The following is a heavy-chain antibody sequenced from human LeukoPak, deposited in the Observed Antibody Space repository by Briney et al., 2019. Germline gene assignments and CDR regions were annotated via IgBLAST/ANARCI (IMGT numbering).Heavy chain of an antibody. J-gene: IGHJ4*02. CDR2: IRYDGSNK. V-gene: IGHV3-30*02. Sequence: GGSLRLSCAASGFTFSSYGMHWVRQAPGKGLEWVAFIRYDGSNKYYADTVKGRFTISRDNSKNTLYLQMNSLRAEDTAVYYCAKSKVHSSGYYSPPNYYFDYWGQGTLVTVSS. CDR3: AKSKVHSSGYYSPPNYYFDY. D-gene: IGHD3-22*01. CDR1: GFTFSSYG.